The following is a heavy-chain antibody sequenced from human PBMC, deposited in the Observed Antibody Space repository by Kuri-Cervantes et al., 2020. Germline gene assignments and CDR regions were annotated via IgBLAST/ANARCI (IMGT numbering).Heavy chain of an antibody. CDR3: ARGASMADY. V-gene: IGHV3-74*01. CDR2: INSDGGST. D-gene: IGHD5-24*01. CDR1: GFTFSSYW. Sequence: GESLKISCAASGFTFSSYWMHWVRQAPGKGLVWVSRINSDGGSTSYADSVKGRFTISRDNAKNSLYLQMNSLRAEDTAAYYCARGASMADYWGQGTLVTVSS. J-gene: IGHJ4*02.